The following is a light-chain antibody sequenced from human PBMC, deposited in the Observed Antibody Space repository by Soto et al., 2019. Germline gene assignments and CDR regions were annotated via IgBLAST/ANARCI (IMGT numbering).Light chain of an antibody. Sequence: IVMTQSPSTLSVSPGERATLSCRASQSVSRNVAGYQQKPGQAPRLLIYGASTRATGIPARFSGSGSGTEFTMTLSSLQSEDFAVYYCQQYNNWPPSTFGQGPKVEIQ. J-gene: IGKJ1*01. CDR2: GAS. CDR1: QSVSRN. CDR3: QQYNNWPPST. V-gene: IGKV3-15*01.